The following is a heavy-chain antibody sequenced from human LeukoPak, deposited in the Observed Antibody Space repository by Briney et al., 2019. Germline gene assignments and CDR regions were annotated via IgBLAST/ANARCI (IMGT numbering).Heavy chain of an antibody. D-gene: IGHD6-6*01. J-gene: IGHJ6*02. Sequence: SETLSLTCSVYGGSFSGYYWGWIRQPPGKGLEWIGDINQSGNTNFNPTLKSRVTISLDTSNHQFSLNLSSVTAADTAVYYCARGFSSSNPYFYYYYGMDAWGQGTTVTVSS. CDR2: INQSGNT. CDR1: GGSFSGYY. V-gene: IGHV4-34*01. CDR3: ARGFSSSNPYFYYYYGMDA.